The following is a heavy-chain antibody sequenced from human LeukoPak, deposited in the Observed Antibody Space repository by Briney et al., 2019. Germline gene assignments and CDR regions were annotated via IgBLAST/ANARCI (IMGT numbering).Heavy chain of an antibody. CDR2: INPNSGGT. V-gene: IGHV1-2*06. CDR1: GYTLTVDY. D-gene: IGHD3-3*01. Sequence: ASLRVSSKHPGYTLTVDYMHSVRQAPRQRGERMGRINPNSGGTNYAQKFQGRVTMTRDTSISTAYMDLSRLRSDDTAVYYCARDLRATIFAVVEDGMDVWGQGTTVTVSS. CDR3: ARDLRATIFAVVEDGMDV. J-gene: IGHJ6*02.